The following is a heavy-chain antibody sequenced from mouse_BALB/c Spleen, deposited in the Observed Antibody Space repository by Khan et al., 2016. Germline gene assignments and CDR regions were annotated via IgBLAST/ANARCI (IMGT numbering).Heavy chain of an antibody. J-gene: IGHJ3*01. Sequence: QIQLVQSGPELKKPGETVKISCKASGYSFTNYGMNWVKQAPGKGLKWMGWIDTNTGEPTYAEEFKARFAFSLETSAITAYLQINNLKNDDTATYFCARWGYDYAWFAYWGQGTLVTVSA. CDR3: ARWGYDYAWFAY. CDR1: GYSFTNYG. D-gene: IGHD2-4*01. V-gene: IGHV9-3*02. CDR2: IDTNTGEP.